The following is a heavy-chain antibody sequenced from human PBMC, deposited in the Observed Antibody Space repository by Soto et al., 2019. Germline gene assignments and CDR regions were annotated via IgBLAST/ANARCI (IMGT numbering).Heavy chain of an antibody. D-gene: IGHD6-19*01. Sequence: QVQLQESGPGLVKPSETLSLTCTVSGASISRHHWSWIRQSPGKGLEWIGYIYYSGRTNYNPSLKSRVTISVDTSKNQFSLELTSVTAADTAVYYCARDWGDSSTLIFDFWGQGSLVTVSS. J-gene: IGHJ4*02. V-gene: IGHV4-59*11. CDR3: ARDWGDSSTLIFDF. CDR1: GASISRHH. CDR2: IYYSGRT.